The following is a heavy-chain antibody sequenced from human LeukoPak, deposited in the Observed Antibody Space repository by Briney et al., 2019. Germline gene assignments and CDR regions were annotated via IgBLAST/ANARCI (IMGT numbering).Heavy chain of an antibody. CDR1: GGSISSYY. D-gene: IGHD3-9*01. Sequence: PSETLSLTCTVSGGSISSYYWSWIRQPPGKGLEWIGYIYYSGSTNYNPSLTSRVTISVDTSKNPFSLKLSSVTAADTAVYYCARLRGELRYFDWLSSGLFDYWGQGTLVTVSS. CDR3: ARLRGELRYFDWLSSGLFDY. V-gene: IGHV4-59*01. J-gene: IGHJ4*02. CDR2: IYYSGST.